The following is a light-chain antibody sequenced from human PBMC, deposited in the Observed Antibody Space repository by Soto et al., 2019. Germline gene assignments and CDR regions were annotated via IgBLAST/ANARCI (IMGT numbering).Light chain of an antibody. J-gene: IGKJ4*01. Sequence: EIVMTQSPATLSVSPGERATLSCRASQSVGINVAWYQQKPGQAPRLLIYGASSRATGVPARFSGSGSGTEFTLTITSLQSEDSAVYYCQQYNHWPLTFCGGTKVDIK. CDR1: QSVGIN. CDR2: GAS. V-gene: IGKV3-15*01. CDR3: QQYNHWPLT.